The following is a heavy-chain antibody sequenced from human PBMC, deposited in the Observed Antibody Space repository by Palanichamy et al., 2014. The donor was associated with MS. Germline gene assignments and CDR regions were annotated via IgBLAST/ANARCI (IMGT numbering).Heavy chain of an antibody. J-gene: IGHJ4*02. CDR3: ARGVPYYDSSGYSHVFDY. Sequence: VQLQESGPGLVKPSETLSLTCTVSGGSISSYYWSWIRQPPGKGLEWIGYIYYSGSTNYNPSLKSRVTISVDTSKNQFSLKLSSVTAADTAVYYCARGVPYYDSSGYSHVFDYWGQGTLVTVSS. V-gene: IGHV4-59*01. CDR2: IYYSGST. D-gene: IGHD3-22*01. CDR1: GGSISSYY.